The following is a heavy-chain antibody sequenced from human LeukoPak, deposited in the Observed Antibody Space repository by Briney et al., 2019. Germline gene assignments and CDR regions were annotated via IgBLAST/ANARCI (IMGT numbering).Heavy chain of an antibody. V-gene: IGHV3-23*01. Sequence: QPGGSLRLSCAASGFTFSSYAMSWVRHAPGKGLEWVSVISGSGGTTHYADSVKGRFTISRDNTKNTLYLQMNSLRGEDTAVYYCAKDGQVNQPDRLFTDWGQGTLVVVSS. D-gene: IGHD1-14*01. CDR2: ISGSGGTT. CDR1: GFTFSSYA. CDR3: AKDGQVNQPDRLFTD. J-gene: IGHJ4*02.